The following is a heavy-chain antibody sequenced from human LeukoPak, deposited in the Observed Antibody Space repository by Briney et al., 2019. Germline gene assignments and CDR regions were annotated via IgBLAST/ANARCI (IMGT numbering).Heavy chain of an antibody. CDR1: GDSVSTNSAA. Sequence: SQTLSLTCAISGDSVSTNSAAWNWIRQSPSRGLEWLGRTYYRSKWYNDYAVSVKSRITINADTSKNHFSLHLSSVTPEDTAVYYCARATDRYFDFWGQGTLVTVSP. CDR3: ARATDRYFDF. D-gene: IGHD1-1*01. CDR2: TYYRSKWYN. J-gene: IGHJ4*02. V-gene: IGHV6-1*01.